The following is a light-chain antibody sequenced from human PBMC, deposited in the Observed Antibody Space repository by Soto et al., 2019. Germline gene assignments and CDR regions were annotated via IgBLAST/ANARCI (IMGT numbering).Light chain of an antibody. CDR2: EVS. Sequence: QSALTQPASVSGSPGQSITISCTGTSSDVGGYNYVSWYQHHPGKAPKLMIYEVSNRTSGVSNRFSGSKSGNTASLTISGLQAEYEADYYCTSYTSSNTVVFGGGTKLTVL. V-gene: IGLV2-14*01. J-gene: IGLJ2*01. CDR3: TSYTSSNTVV. CDR1: SSDVGGYNY.